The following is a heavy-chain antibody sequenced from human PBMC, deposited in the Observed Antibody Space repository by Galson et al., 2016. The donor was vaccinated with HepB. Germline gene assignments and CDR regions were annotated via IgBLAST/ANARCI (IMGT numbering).Heavy chain of an antibody. D-gene: IGHD3-22*01. CDR3: AKDRTLSYYDSSGYYPSPYYFDY. V-gene: IGHV3-23*01. CDR2: ISGSGGRT. J-gene: IGHJ4*02. Sequence: SLRLSCAVSGFRFNNYAMSWVRQAPGKGLQWVSGISGSGGRTYYADFVKGRFTISRDNSKITLYLQMNSLRVEDTAVYYCAKDRTLSYYDSSGYYPSPYYFDYWGQGTLVTVSS. CDR1: GFRFNNYA.